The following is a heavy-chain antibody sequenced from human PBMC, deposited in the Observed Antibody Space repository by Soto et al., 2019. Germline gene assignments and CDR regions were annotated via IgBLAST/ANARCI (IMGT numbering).Heavy chain of an antibody. CDR1: GFTFSSNY. Sequence: GGSMRVSCAASGFTFSSNYMSWVRQAPGKGLEWVSVIYSGGSTYYADSVKGRFTISRDNSKNTLYLQMNSLRAEDTAVYYCARAGAYYGMDVWGQGTTVTVSS. D-gene: IGHD1-26*01. V-gene: IGHV3-53*01. J-gene: IGHJ6*02. CDR2: IYSGGST. CDR3: ARAGAYYGMDV.